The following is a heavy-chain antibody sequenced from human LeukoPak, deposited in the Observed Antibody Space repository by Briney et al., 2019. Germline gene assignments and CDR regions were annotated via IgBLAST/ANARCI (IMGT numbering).Heavy chain of an antibody. Sequence: GGSLRLSCAASGFTFSSYAMGWVRQAPGKGLEWVSFITSASTTIYYADSVKGRFTISRDNAKNSLYLQMNSLRAEDTAVYYCARIGAGSSRDYWGQGTLVTVSS. J-gene: IGHJ4*02. CDR1: GFTFSSYA. CDR3: ARIGAGSSRDY. CDR2: ITSASTTI. V-gene: IGHV3-48*04. D-gene: IGHD6-13*01.